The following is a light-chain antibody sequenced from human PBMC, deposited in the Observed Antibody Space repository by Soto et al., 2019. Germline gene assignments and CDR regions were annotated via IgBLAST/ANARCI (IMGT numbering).Light chain of an antibody. CDR1: QSISSW. CDR2: KAS. V-gene: IGKV1-5*03. Sequence: DIQMTQSPSTLSASVGDRVTITCRASQSISSWLAWYHQKPGKAHKLLIYKASSLESGDPSRFSGSGSGTEFTLTISSLQPYDFATYYFQQYNSYVTVGGGTKVEIK. J-gene: IGKJ4*01. CDR3: QQYNSYVT.